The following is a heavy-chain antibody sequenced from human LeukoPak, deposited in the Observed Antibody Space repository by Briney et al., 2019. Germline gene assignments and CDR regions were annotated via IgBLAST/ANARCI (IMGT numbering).Heavy chain of an antibody. CDR1: GGSISSYY. CDR3: ARHRFGEFDY. V-gene: IGHV4-59*08. D-gene: IGHD3-10*01. Sequence: SETLSLTCTVSGGSISSYYWSWIRQPPGKGLEWIGYIYYSGSTNYNPSLKSRVTISVDTSKNQFSLKLSSVTAADTAVYYCARHRFGEFDYWGQGTLVTVSP. CDR2: IYYSGST. J-gene: IGHJ4*02.